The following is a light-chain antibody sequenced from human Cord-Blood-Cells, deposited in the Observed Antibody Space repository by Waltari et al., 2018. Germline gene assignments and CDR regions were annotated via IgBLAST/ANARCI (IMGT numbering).Light chain of an antibody. V-gene: IGKV1-5*03. J-gene: IGKJ1*01. Sequence: DIQITQSPSTLSASVGDRVTITCRARQSISSWLAWYQQKPGKAPKLLIYKASSLESGVPSRFSGSGAGTEFPLTISSLQPDDFATYYCQQYNSYWTFGQGTKVEIK. CDR3: QQYNSYWT. CDR1: QSISSW. CDR2: KAS.